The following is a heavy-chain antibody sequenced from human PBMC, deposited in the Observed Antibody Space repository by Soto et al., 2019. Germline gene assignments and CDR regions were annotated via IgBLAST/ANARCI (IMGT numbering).Heavy chain of an antibody. V-gene: IGHV3-23*01. CDR3: AKDYLSIAVAASDAFDI. J-gene: IGHJ3*02. CDR1: GFTFSSYA. Sequence: GSLRLSCAASGFTFSSYAMSWVRQAPGKGLEWVSAISGSGGSTYYADSVKGRFTISRDNSKNTLYLQMNSLRAEDTAVYYCAKDYLSIAVAASDAFDIWGQGTMVTVSS. CDR2: ISGSGGST. D-gene: IGHD6-19*01.